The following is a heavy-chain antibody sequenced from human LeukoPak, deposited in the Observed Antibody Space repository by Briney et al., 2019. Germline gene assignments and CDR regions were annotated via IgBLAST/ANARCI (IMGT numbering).Heavy chain of an antibody. V-gene: IGHV3-53*01. CDR2: LYYGVST. Sequence: GGSLRLSCVVSGFTVSGDYISWLRQAPGKGLEWVSVLYYGVSTFYKDSVKGRFTTSGDNFKNTVYLQMNSLRAEDTAVYYCARGRQNYGDYPYWGQGTLVTVSS. CDR3: ARGRQNYGDYPY. D-gene: IGHD4-17*01. J-gene: IGHJ4*02. CDR1: GFTVSGDY.